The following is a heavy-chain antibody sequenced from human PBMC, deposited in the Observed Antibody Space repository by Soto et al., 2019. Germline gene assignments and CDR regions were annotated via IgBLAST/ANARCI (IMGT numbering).Heavy chain of an antibody. CDR2: FDPEDGET. V-gene: IGHV1-24*01. D-gene: IGHD5-18*01. J-gene: IGHJ4*02. Sequence: GASVKVSCKVSGYTLTELSMHWVRQAPGKGPEWMGGFDPEDGETIYAQKFQGRVTMTEDTSTDTAYMELSSLRSEDTAVYYCATDGPDTAMVDFDYWGQGTLVTVSS. CDR1: GYTLTELS. CDR3: ATDGPDTAMVDFDY.